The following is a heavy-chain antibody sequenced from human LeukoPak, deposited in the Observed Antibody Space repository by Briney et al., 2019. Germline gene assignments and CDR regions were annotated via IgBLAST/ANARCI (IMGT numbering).Heavy chain of an antibody. J-gene: IGHJ4*02. CDR2: VDPEDGQT. CDR3: TTLPYDSSEFNF. V-gene: IGHV1-69-2*01. CDR1: GYTFTAHY. Sequence: ASVKVSCKASGYTFTAHYIHWVQQAPGKGPEWVGRVDPEDGQTIYAEKFRSRVTITADTSTDTAYMELSNLRVEDTALFYCTTLPYDSSEFNFWGQGTLVTVSS. D-gene: IGHD3-22*01.